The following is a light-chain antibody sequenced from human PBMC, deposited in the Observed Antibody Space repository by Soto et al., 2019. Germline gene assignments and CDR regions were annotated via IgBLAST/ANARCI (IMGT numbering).Light chain of an antibody. Sequence: DIQMTQSPSSLSASVGDRVTITCRARQGISNYLTWYLQKPWQAPKLLIYGASTFQSGVPSRFSGSGSGTDFTLTISSLQPEDVATYYCQKYNSAPRTFGQGTKVDIK. CDR2: GAS. CDR1: QGISNY. V-gene: IGKV1-27*01. CDR3: QKYNSAPRT. J-gene: IGKJ1*01.